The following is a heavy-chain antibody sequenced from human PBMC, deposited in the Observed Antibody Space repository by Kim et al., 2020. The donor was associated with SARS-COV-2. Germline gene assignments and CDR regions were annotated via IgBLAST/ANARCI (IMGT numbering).Heavy chain of an antibody. CDR1: GGSISSGGYY. CDR2: IYDSGST. D-gene: IGHD3-3*01. J-gene: IGHJ5*02. Sequence: SETLSLTCTVSGGSISSGGYYWSWLRQHPGKGLEWIGYIYDSGSTYYNPSLKSRVTISIDTSKNQFSLKLSSVTAAAPAVYYCAGAMGITIFGVVIVNWFDPWGQGTLVTVSS. V-gene: IGHV4-31*03. CDR3: AGAMGITIFGVVIVNWFDP.